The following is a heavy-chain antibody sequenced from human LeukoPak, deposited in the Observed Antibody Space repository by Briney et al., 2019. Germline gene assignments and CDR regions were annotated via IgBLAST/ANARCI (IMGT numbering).Heavy chain of an antibody. Sequence: GGSLRLSCAASGFTFSSYAMSWVRQSQGKGPEWVSSISDHGNSTYTAASVKGRFTISRDNSKNTLYLQMNSLRAEDTAVYYCAKDLIYSSSWSDNWGQGTLVTVSS. CDR2: ISDHGNST. CDR3: AKDLIYSSSWSDN. D-gene: IGHD6-13*01. CDR1: GFTFSSYA. V-gene: IGHV3-23*01. J-gene: IGHJ1*01.